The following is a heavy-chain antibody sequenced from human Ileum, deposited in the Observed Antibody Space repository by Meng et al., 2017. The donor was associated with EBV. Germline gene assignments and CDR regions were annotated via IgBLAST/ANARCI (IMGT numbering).Heavy chain of an antibody. D-gene: IGHD3-22*01. Sequence: QGLLHQVGEGLLKPSESLALPCAFYGGFFSGYYWGWIRQSPGKGLEWIGEINHSGSTNYNPSLKSRVTISVDTSTNQFSLKLTSVSAADTAAYYCAREARSSGYHPGIGPWGQGTLVTVSS. CDR2: INHSGST. CDR1: GGFFSGYY. V-gene: IGHV4-34*01. CDR3: AREARSSGYHPGIGP. J-gene: IGHJ5*02.